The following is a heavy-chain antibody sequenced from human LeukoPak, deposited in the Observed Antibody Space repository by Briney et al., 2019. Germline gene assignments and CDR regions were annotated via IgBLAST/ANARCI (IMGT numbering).Heavy chain of an antibody. CDR3: ARVADAWELHDSIFDY. J-gene: IGHJ4*02. Sequence: HPGGSLRLSCAASGFTVSSNYMSWVRQAPGKGLEWVSVIYSGGSTYYADSVKGRFTISRDNSKNTLYLQMNSLRAEDTAVYYCARVADAWELHDSIFDYWGQGTLVTVSS. D-gene: IGHD1-26*01. CDR2: IYSGGST. V-gene: IGHV3-53*01. CDR1: GFTVSSNY.